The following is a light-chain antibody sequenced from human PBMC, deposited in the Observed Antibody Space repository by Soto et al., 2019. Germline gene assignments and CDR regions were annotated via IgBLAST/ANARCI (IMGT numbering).Light chain of an antibody. J-gene: IGLJ1*01. Sequence: QSALTQPASVSGSPGQSITISCTGTTSDVGVYNYVSWYQQHPGKAPKLMIYEVSNRPSGVSNRFSGSKSGNTASLTISGLQAEDEADYYCSSSTSSSTFVFGTGTKVTAL. CDR1: TSDVGVYNY. V-gene: IGLV2-14*01. CDR3: SSSTSSSTFV. CDR2: EVS.